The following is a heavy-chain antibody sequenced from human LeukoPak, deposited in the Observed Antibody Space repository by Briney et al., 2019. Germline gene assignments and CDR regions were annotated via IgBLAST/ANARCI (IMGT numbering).Heavy chain of an antibody. CDR2: INAGNGNT. CDR1: GYTFTSYA. Sequence: ASVKVSCKASGYTFTSYAMHWVRQAPGQRLEWMGWINAGNGNTKYSQKFQGRVTITRDTSASTAYMELSSLRSEDTAVYYCARVGSRYYYYGMDVWGQGTTVTVSS. D-gene: IGHD2-15*01. CDR3: ARVGSRYYYYGMDV. V-gene: IGHV1-3*01. J-gene: IGHJ6*02.